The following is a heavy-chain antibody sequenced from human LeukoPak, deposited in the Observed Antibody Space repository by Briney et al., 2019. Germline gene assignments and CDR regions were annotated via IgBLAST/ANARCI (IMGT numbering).Heavy chain of an antibody. D-gene: IGHD6-13*01. J-gene: IGHJ4*02. CDR1: GYTFTSYG. Sequence: ASVKVSCKASGYTFTSYGISWVRQAPGQGLEWMGWISAYNGNTNYAQKLQGRVTMTTDTSTSTAYMELRSLRSDDTAVYHCARDHPVYSSSWYDYWGQGTLVTVSS. V-gene: IGHV1-18*01. CDR3: ARDHPVYSSSWYDY. CDR2: ISAYNGNT.